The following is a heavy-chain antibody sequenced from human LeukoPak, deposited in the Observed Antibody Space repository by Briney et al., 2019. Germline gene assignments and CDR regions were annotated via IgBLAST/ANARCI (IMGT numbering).Heavy chain of an antibody. Sequence: ASVKVSCKASGYTFTNYGISWVRQAPGQVLEWMGWISAYSGNTNYAQNLQDRVTMTIDASTSTAYMELRSLRSDDTAVYYCARAGSSWYEDSWGQGTLVIVSS. D-gene: IGHD6-13*01. CDR1: GYTFTNYG. CDR2: ISAYSGNT. J-gene: IGHJ4*02. V-gene: IGHV1-18*01. CDR3: ARAGSSWYEDS.